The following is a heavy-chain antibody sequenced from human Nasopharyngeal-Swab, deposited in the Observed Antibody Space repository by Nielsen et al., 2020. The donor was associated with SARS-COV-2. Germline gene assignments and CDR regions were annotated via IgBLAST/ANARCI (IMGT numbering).Heavy chain of an antibody. CDR1: GFTFSSYG. J-gene: IGHJ6*02. Sequence: GESLKISCAASGFTFSSYGMHWVRQAPGKGLEWVAVIWYDGSNKYYADSVKGRFTISRDNSKNTLYLQMNSLRAEDTAVYYCARDYYDGSGYYYYYYYYYGMDVWGQGTTVTVSS. CDR3: ARDYYDGSGYYYYYYYYYGMDV. V-gene: IGHV3-33*01. D-gene: IGHD3-22*01. CDR2: IWYDGSNK.